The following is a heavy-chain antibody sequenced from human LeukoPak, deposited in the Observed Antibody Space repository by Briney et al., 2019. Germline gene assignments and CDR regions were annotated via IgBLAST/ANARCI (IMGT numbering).Heavy chain of an antibody. J-gene: IGHJ3*02. V-gene: IGHV4-39*01. CDR2: IYYSGST. D-gene: IGHD5-18*01. CDR3: ARGLRHGGVSYGYGTFDI. Sequence: SETLSLTCTVSGGSISSSNHYWAWIRQPPGKGLEWIGSIYYSGSTYYNPSLRSRLTMSVDTSKNQFSLRLTSVTAADTAVYYCARGLRHGGVSYGYGTFDIWGQGTRVTVSS. CDR1: GGSISSSNHY.